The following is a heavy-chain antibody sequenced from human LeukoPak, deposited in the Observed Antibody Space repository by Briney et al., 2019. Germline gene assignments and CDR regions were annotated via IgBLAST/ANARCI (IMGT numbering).Heavy chain of an antibody. Sequence: GGSLRLSCAASGFTFSSYSMNWVRQAPGKGLEWVSSISSSSYIYYADSVKGRFTISRDNAKNSLYLQMNSLRAEDTAVYYCASVGFAERRDAFDIWGQGTMVTVSS. J-gene: IGHJ3*02. D-gene: IGHD1-1*01. CDR1: GFTFSSYS. CDR2: ISSSSYI. CDR3: ASVGFAERRDAFDI. V-gene: IGHV3-21*01.